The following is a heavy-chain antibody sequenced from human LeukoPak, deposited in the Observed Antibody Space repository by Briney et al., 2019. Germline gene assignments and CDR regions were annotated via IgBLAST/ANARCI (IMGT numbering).Heavy chain of an antibody. CDR2: IYYSGST. CDR1: GGSLSSYY. CDR3: ARVPAAGRDYYYYYYMDV. Sequence: SETLSLTCTVSGGSLSSYYWSWIRQPPGKGLEWIGYIYYSGSTNYNPSLKSRVTISVDTSKNQFSLKLSSVTAADTAVYYCARVPAAGRDYYYYYYMDVWGKGTTVTVSS. V-gene: IGHV4-59*01. J-gene: IGHJ6*03. D-gene: IGHD6-13*01.